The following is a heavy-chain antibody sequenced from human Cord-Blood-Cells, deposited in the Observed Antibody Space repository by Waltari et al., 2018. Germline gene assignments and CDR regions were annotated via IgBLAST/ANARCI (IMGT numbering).Heavy chain of an antibody. V-gene: IGHV4-39*07. J-gene: IGHJ2*01. CDR2: IYYSGST. CDR3: ARPKGTGGLNWYFDL. Sequence: QLQLQESGPGLVKPSETLSTTCTVSGGSISSSSYDWGWIRQPPGKGLEWIGSIYYSGSTYYNPSLKSRVTISVDTSKNQFSLKLSSVTAADTAVYYCARPKGTGGLNWYFDLWGRGTLVTVSS. CDR1: GGSISSSSYD. D-gene: IGHD3-10*01.